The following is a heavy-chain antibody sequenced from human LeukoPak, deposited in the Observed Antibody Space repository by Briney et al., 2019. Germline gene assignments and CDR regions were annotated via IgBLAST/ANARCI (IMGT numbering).Heavy chain of an antibody. J-gene: IGHJ4*02. CDR3: ARGHCSGGSCLLDC. CDR1: GFTFSSYA. CDR2: ISYDGSNK. D-gene: IGHD2-15*01. V-gene: IGHV3-30*04. Sequence: PGRSLRLSCAASGFTFSSYAMHWVRQAPRKGLEWVAVISYDGSNKYYADSVKGRFTISRDNSKNTLYLQMNSLRAEDTAVYYCARGHCSGGSCLLDCWGQGTLVTVSS.